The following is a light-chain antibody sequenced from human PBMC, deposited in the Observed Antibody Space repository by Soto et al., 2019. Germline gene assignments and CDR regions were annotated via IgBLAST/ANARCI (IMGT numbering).Light chain of an antibody. J-gene: IGKJ4*01. Sequence: LVMTQAPATLSVSPGVRATLSCSASQSVSSSYLAWYQKKPGQAPRLLMFRASIRATGFPARFSGSGSGTELNITISTLHSEYSAIYYCQQYNNWPRATFGGGTNVYIK. CDR3: QQYNNWPRAT. CDR1: QSVSSSY. CDR2: RAS. V-gene: IGKV3D-15*03.